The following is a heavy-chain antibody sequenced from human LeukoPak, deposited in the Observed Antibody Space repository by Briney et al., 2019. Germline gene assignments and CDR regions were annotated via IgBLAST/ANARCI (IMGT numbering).Heavy chain of an antibody. V-gene: IGHV5-51*01. Sequence: GESLKISCKGSGYSFTSYWIGWVRQMPGKGLEWMGIIYPGDSDTRYSPSFQGQVTISADKSISTAYQQWSSLKASDTAMYYCARRRQRGYSSSWYVDAFDIWGQGTMVTVSS. D-gene: IGHD6-13*01. J-gene: IGHJ3*02. CDR1: GYSFTSYW. CDR2: IYPGDSDT. CDR3: ARRRQRGYSSSWYVDAFDI.